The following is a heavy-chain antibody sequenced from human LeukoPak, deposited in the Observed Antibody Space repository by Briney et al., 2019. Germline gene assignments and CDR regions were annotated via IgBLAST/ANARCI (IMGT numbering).Heavy chain of an antibody. J-gene: IGHJ6*03. CDR1: GGSISSGSYY. V-gene: IGHV4-61*02. D-gene: IGHD3-22*01. Sequence: KPSQTLSLTCTVSGGSISSGSYYWSWIRQPAGKGLEWIGRIYTSGSTNYNPSLKSRVTISVDTSKNQFSLKLSSVTAADTAVYYCARDLPFLSEGGYLRHEYYYYYYMDVWGKGTTVTVSS. CDR3: ARDLPFLSEGGYLRHEYYYYYYMDV. CDR2: IYTSGST.